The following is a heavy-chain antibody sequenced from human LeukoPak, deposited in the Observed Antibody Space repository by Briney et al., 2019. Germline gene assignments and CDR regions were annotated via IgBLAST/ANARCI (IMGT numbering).Heavy chain of an antibody. D-gene: IGHD5-18*01. CDR3: AKEGWTSSWILSFDY. CDR1: GFTFRSYG. CDR2: ISYDGGKR. J-gene: IGHJ4*02. V-gene: IGHV3-30*18. Sequence: PGRSLRLSWAAAGFTFRSYGMHWVRQAPGKGLEWVAVISYDGGKRYYADSVKGRFTISRDNSKNTLSLQMSSLRAEDTALYYCAKEGWTSSWILSFDYWGQGTLVTVSS.